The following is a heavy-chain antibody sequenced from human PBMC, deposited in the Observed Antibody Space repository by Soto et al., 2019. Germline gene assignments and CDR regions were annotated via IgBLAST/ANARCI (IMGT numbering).Heavy chain of an antibody. D-gene: IGHD6-13*01. CDR1: GFTFSSYS. CDR2: ITSSGTTV. J-gene: IGHJ4*02. CDR3: ARGSSNWAYYFDF. V-gene: IGHV3-48*02. Sequence: EVHLVESGGGLVQPGGSLRLSCAASGFTFSSYSLNWVRQAPGKGLEWVSYITSSGTTVYYADSVRGRFTISRDNAKNSLYLPMNSLRDDDTAVYYFARGSSNWAYYFDFWGQGTLVTVSS.